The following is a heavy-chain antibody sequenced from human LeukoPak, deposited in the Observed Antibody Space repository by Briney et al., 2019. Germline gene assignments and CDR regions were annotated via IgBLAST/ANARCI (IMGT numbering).Heavy chain of an antibody. Sequence: SETLSLTCAVYGGSFSGYYWSWIRQPPGKGLEWIGEINHSGSTNYNPSLKSRVTISVDTSKNQFSLKLRSVTAADTAVYYCARGEDSSSWSTDYYYYYGMDVWGQGTTVTVSS. V-gene: IGHV4-34*01. CDR3: ARGEDSSSWSTDYYYYYGMDV. J-gene: IGHJ6*02. D-gene: IGHD6-13*01. CDR1: GGSFSGYY. CDR2: INHSGST.